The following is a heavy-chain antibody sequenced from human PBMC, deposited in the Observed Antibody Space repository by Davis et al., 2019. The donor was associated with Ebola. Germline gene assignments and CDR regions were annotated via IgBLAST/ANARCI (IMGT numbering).Heavy chain of an antibody. V-gene: IGHV3-48*03. CDR1: GFTFSSYE. J-gene: IGHJ4*02. CDR2: ISSSGSTI. D-gene: IGHD1-26*01. Sequence: GGSLRLSCAASGFTFSSYEMNWVRQAPGKGLEWVSYISSSGSTIYYADSVKGRFTISRDNAKNSLYLQMNSLRAEDTAVYYCARAILSGSYSSNFDYWGQGTLVTVSS. CDR3: ARAILSGSYSSNFDY.